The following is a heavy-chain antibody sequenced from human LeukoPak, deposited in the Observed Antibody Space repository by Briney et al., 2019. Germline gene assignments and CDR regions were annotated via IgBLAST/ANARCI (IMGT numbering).Heavy chain of an antibody. Sequence: GASVKVSCKASGYIYTGYHLHWVRQAPGQGLEWMGWINPYNGGTNSAQKFQGRVTMTRDTSINTAYMELNRLKSDDTAVYYCARVSYCGGDCSSKYFYGLDVWGQGTTVTVSS. CDR2: INPYNGGT. D-gene: IGHD2-21*02. CDR3: ARVSYCGGDCSSKYFYGLDV. CDR1: GYIYTGYH. V-gene: IGHV1-2*02. J-gene: IGHJ6*02.